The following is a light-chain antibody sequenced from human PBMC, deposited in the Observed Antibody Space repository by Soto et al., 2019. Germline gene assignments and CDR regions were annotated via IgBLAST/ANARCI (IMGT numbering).Light chain of an antibody. V-gene: IGKV3-20*01. Sequence: EVVLTQAPGTLAVSPGETATLSCRASQTVGTNFLAWYQQKPGQAPRLLMFGTSNRATDIPDRFGGSGSGTDVTRAIRGLGFFVVAAAATEIYSIAPTCTLG. J-gene: IGKJ2*02. CDR1: QTVGTNF. CDR2: GTS. CDR3: EIYSIAPTCT.